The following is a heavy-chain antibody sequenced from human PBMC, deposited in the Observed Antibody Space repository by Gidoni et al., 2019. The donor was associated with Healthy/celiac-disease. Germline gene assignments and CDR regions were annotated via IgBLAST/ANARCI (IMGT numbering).Heavy chain of an antibody. CDR1: GFTFSSYA. Sequence: VQLLESGGGLVQPGGSLSISCSASGFTFSSYAMSWVRQAPGKGLEWVSAISGSGGSTYYADSVKGRFTISRDNSKNTLYLQMNSLRAEDTAVYYCAKDVAASSSTSSNWGQGTLVTVSS. V-gene: IGHV3-23*01. CDR3: AKDVAASSSTSSN. J-gene: IGHJ4*02. D-gene: IGHD2-2*01. CDR2: ISGSGGST.